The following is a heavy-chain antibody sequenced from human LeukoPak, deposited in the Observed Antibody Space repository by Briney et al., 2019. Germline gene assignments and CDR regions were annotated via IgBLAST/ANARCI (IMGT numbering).Heavy chain of an antibody. CDR2: IYYTGST. V-gene: IGHV4-39*01. Sequence: SETLSLTCTVSGGSISTSNYYWGWIRQPPGKGRAWIGSIYYTGSTYYNPSLNSRVTVSVDTSKNQFSLKLSSVTAADTAVYYCASRTRFGELRFDYWGQGTLVTVSS. D-gene: IGHD3-10*01. J-gene: IGHJ4*02. CDR1: GGSISTSNYY. CDR3: ASRTRFGELRFDY.